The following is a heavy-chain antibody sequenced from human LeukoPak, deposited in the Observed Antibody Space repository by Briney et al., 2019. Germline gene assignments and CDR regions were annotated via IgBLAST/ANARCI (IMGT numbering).Heavy chain of an antibody. J-gene: IGHJ6*03. CDR3: ARVSYDIWSGYSEYMDV. CDR1: GYTFTNYG. CDR2: ISAYNGNT. Sequence: ASVKVSCKASGYTFTNYGTSWVRQAPGQGLEWMGWISAYNGNTNFAQKLQGRVTMTTETSTSTAYMELRSLRSDDTAVYYCARVSYDIWSGYSEYMDVWGKGTTVTVSS. V-gene: IGHV1-18*01. D-gene: IGHD3-3*01.